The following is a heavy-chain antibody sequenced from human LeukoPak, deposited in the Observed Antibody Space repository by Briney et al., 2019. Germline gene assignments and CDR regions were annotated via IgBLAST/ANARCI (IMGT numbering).Heavy chain of an antibody. J-gene: IGHJ4*02. CDR3: ARHRSLSIAAAFDY. CDR2: IYYSGRT. D-gene: IGHD6-25*01. V-gene: IGHV4-39*01. CDR1: SGSISSSSYY. Sequence: TSETLSLTCSVSSGSISSSSYYWGWIRQPPGKGLEWIGTIYYSGRTYYNPTLKSRVTMSVDTSKNQFSLRLSSVTAADTAVYYCARHRSLSIAAAFDYWGQGTLVTVSS.